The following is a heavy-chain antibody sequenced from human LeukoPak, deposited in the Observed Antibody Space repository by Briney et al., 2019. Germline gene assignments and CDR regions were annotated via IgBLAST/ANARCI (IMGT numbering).Heavy chain of an antibody. J-gene: IGHJ4*02. V-gene: IGHV3-7*01. D-gene: IGHD2-2*01. Sequence: GGSLRLSCAASGFTFSNAWMSWVRQAPGKGLEWVANIGPDGSDKYYVDSVKGRFTVSRDNAENSLYLQMNSLRAEDTAVYYCARVQVVVPGVFDYFDYWGQGTLVTVSS. CDR3: ARVQVVVPGVFDYFDY. CDR1: GFTFSNAW. CDR2: IGPDGSDK.